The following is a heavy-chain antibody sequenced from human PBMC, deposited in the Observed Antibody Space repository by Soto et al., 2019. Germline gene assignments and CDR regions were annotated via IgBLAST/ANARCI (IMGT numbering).Heavy chain of an antibody. Sequence: EVQLVESGGGLVQPGGSLRLSCAASGFTFSSYWMSWVRQAPGKGLEWVANIKQDGSEKYYVDSVKGRFTISRDNAKNSLYLQMNSLRAEDTAVYYCARAATIFGFTRFDPWGQGTLVTVSS. J-gene: IGHJ5*02. CDR3: ARAATIFGFTRFDP. CDR1: GFTFSSYW. V-gene: IGHV3-7*01. CDR2: IKQDGSEK. D-gene: IGHD3-3*01.